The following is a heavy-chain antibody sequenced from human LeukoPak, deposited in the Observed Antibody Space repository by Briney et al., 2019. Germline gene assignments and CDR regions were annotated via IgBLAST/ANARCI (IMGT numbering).Heavy chain of an antibody. J-gene: IGHJ6*03. CDR3: ARGPRSHYYYYYMDV. CDR2: INPNSGGT. Sequence: ASVKVSCKASGYTFTGYYMHWVRQAPGQGLEWMGWINPNSGGTNYAQKFQGRVTMTRDTSISTAYMELSRLRSDDTAVYYCARGPRSHYYYYYMDVWGKGTTVTVSS. CDR1: GYTFTGYY. V-gene: IGHV1-2*02.